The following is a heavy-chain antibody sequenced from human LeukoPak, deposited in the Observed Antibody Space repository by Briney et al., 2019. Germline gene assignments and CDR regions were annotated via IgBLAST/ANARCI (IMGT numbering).Heavy chain of an antibody. CDR3: ARQKKQATAIDY. Sequence: ASVKVSCKASGYTFTTYGFSWVRQAPGQGLEWMGWISSYNGGADYAQKLQGRVTMTTDTSTSTTYMELRSLRSDDTAVYYCARQKKQATAIDYWGQGTLVTVSS. D-gene: IGHD6-25*01. CDR2: ISSYNGGA. V-gene: IGHV1-18*01. J-gene: IGHJ4*02. CDR1: GYTFTTYG.